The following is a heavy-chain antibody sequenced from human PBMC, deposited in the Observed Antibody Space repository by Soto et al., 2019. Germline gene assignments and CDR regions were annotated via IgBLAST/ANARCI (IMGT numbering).Heavy chain of an antibody. Sequence: QLQESGPGLVKPSETLSLTCTVSGGSIISSNFYWGWIRQPPGKGLEWIGSVEYGGSTYDNPSLKSQVTLPADTSKNQFSLKLTSVTAADTAIYYCARHVRGAVTMNWFDPWGHGTLVTVSS. CDR3: ARHVRGAVTMNWFDP. J-gene: IGHJ5*02. CDR1: GGSIISSNFY. CDR2: VEYGGST. D-gene: IGHD3-10*02. V-gene: IGHV4-39*01.